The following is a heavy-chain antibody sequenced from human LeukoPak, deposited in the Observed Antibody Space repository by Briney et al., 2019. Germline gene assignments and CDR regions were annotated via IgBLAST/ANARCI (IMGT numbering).Heavy chain of an antibody. J-gene: IGHJ6*03. CDR2: INHSGST. CDR3: ARKGPKVTIFGVVNRKTYMDV. D-gene: IGHD3-3*01. CDR1: GGSFSGYY. V-gene: IGHV4-34*01. Sequence: SETLSLTCAVYGGSFSGYYWSWIRQPPGKGLEWIGEINHSGSTNYNPSLKSRVTISVVTSKNQFSLKLSSVTAADTAEYYCARKGPKVTIFGVVNRKTYMDVWGKGTTVTVSS.